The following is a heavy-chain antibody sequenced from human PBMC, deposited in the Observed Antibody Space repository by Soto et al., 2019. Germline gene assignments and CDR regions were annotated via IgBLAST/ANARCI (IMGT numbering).Heavy chain of an antibody. CDR3: ATRMTVAPY. CDR1: GFTFSSYP. J-gene: IGHJ4*02. V-gene: IGHV3-23*01. Sequence: SCAASGFTFSSYPMSCVLQAPGKGLEWVSGISGSGGSTYYADSVKGRFTISRDNSKNTLYLQMNSLRAEDTAVYYCATRMTVAPYWGQGTLVTVSS. CDR2: ISGSGGST. D-gene: IGHD3-22*01.